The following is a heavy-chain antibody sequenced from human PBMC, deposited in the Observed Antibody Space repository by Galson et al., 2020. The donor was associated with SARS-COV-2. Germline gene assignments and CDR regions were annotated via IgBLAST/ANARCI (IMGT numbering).Heavy chain of an antibody. V-gene: IGHV4-59*01. CDR1: GGSFRGYY. CDR2: ISYTGST. D-gene: IGHD6-19*01. Sequence: SETLSLTCTVYGGSFRGYYWSWIRQPPGKGLEWIGYISYTGSTTYTPPLKSRVTIAVDTSKNQFSLNLSSVTAADTAVYYCARVGHLAVDDWGQGSLGTVS. J-gene: IGHJ4*02. CDR3: ARVGHLAVDD.